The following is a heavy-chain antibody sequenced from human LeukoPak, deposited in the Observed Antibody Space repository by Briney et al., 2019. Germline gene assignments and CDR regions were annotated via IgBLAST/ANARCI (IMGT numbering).Heavy chain of an antibody. Sequence: SETLSLTCAVYGGSFSNYYWSWIRQPPGRGLEWVGEINDSGRTNYNPSLMSRVTVSVDTSKNQFSLRLTSVTATDTAVYYCARRWNYGRNYYIDVWGNGATVSVSS. D-gene: IGHD1-7*01. CDR3: ARRWNYGRNYYIDV. CDR1: GGSFSNYY. V-gene: IGHV4-34*01. J-gene: IGHJ6*03. CDR2: INDSGRT.